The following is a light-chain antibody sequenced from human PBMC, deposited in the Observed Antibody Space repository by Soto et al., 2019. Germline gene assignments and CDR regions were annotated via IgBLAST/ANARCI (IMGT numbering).Light chain of an antibody. CDR1: SSNIGAGYD. Sequence: QSVMTQPPSVSVAPGQRVTISCTGSSSNIGAGYDVHWYQQLPGTAPKLLIYDNSNRPSGVPDRFSGSKSGTSASLAITGLQAEDEAGYYCQSYDRSLSGSRVFGTGTKVTVL. V-gene: IGLV1-40*01. J-gene: IGLJ1*01. CDR2: DNS. CDR3: QSYDRSLSGSRV.